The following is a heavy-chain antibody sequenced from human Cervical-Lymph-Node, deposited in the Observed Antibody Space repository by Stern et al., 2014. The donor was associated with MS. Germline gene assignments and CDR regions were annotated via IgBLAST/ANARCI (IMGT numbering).Heavy chain of an antibody. V-gene: IGHV1-46*01. J-gene: IGHJ4*02. CDR3: ARQNMVRGVTELDF. D-gene: IGHD3-10*01. Sequence: VQLEESGTEVKKSGASVRVSCKASGYTFSIYYMHWVRQAPGQGLEWLGIINPATGGTTYAQKFQDRVTMTNDTSTSTLYLEMSSLTSEDTAVYYCARQNMVRGVTELDFWGQGTLVTVSS. CDR1: GYTFSIYY. CDR2: INPATGGT.